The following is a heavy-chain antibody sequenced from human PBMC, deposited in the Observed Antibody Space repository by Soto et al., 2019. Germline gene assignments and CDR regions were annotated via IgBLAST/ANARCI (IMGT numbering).Heavy chain of an antibody. Sequence: GGSLRLSCAASGFTFSSYAMSWVRQAPGKGLEWVSAISGSGGSTYYADSVKGRFTISRDNSKNTLYLQMNSLRAEDTAVYYCAKATAAAGISPVITIDYWGQGTLVTVS. V-gene: IGHV3-23*01. CDR2: ISGSGGST. J-gene: IGHJ4*02. D-gene: IGHD6-13*01. CDR3: AKATAAAGISPVITIDY. CDR1: GFTFSSYA.